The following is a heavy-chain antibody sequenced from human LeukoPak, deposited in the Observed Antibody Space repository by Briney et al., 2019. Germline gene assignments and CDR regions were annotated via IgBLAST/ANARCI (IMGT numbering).Heavy chain of an antibody. Sequence: GGSLRLSCAASGFPFSTYATYAMSWVRQAPGKGLEWVSSIRASDGSTYYADSVKGRFAISRDNSKNTLYLQLNSLRADDTAVYYCAKDVYGYHGGPDYWGQGTLVTVSS. D-gene: IGHD5/OR15-5a*01. V-gene: IGHV3-23*01. CDR3: AKDVYGYHGGPDY. CDR2: IRASDGST. J-gene: IGHJ4*02. CDR1: GFPFSTYATYA.